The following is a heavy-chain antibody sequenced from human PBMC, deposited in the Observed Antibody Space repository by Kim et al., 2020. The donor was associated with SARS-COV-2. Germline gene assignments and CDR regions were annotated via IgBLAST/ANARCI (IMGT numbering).Heavy chain of an antibody. CDR1: GFTFSNYA. Sequence: GGSLRLSCVASGFTFSNYAMNWVRQAPGKGLEWVSAITGSGSHTFYADSVKGRFSISRDNSKNTLYLQMNSLRAEDTATYYCVKGRTSTAYSYYYWGQGT. CDR2: ITGSGSHT. V-gene: IGHV3-23*01. CDR3: VKGRTSTAYSYYY. D-gene: IGHD5-18*01. J-gene: IGHJ4*02.